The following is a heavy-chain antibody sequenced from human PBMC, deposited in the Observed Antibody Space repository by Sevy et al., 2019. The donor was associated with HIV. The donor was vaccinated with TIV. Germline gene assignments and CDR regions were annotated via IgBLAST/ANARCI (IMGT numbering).Heavy chain of an antibody. D-gene: IGHD6-13*01. J-gene: IGHJ5*02. CDR1: GFTFSSYS. CDR3: ARGGGSSWPNWFDP. CDR2: ISSSSSTI. Sequence: GSLRHSCAASGFTFSSYSMNWVRQAPGKGLEWVSYISSSSSTIYYADSVKGRFTISRDNAKNSLYLQMNSLRDEDTAVYYCARGGGSSWPNWFDPRGQGTLVTVSS. V-gene: IGHV3-48*02.